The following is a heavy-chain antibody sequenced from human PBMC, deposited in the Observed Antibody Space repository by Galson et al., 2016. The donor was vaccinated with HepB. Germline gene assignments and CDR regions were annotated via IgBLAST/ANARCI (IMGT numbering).Heavy chain of an antibody. CDR3: VKRSGYYSYNWFDP. V-gene: IGHV3-23*01. CDR2: INGGGSRT. J-gene: IGHJ5*01. Sequence: SLRLSCAVIGFAFNTSAMSWVRQAPGKGLEWVSDINGGGSRTYYADAVKGRFTVSRDNSKNTLYLQMKSLTAEDTAVYYCVKRSGYYSYNWFDPWGQGTLVTVSS. D-gene: IGHD3-3*01. CDR1: GFAFNTSA.